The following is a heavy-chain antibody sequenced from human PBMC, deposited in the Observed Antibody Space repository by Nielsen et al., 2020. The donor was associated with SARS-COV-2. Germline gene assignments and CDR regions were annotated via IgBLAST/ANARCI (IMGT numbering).Heavy chain of an antibody. CDR2: INPNSGGT. Sequence: ASVKVSCKASGYTFTSYDINWVRQATGQGLEWMGRINPNSGGTNYAQKFQGRVTMTRDTSISTAYMELSRLRSDDTAVYYCAIGYTGTTYYYYGMDVWGQGTTVTVSS. CDR3: AIGYTGTTYYYYGMDV. D-gene: IGHD1-7*01. CDR1: GYTFTSYD. V-gene: IGHV1-2*06. J-gene: IGHJ6*02.